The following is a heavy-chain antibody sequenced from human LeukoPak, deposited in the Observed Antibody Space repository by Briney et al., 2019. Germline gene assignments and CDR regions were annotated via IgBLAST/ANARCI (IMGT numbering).Heavy chain of an antibody. J-gene: IGHJ4*02. V-gene: IGHV4-61*08. Sequence: TSETLSLTCTVSGGSISSGDYYWSWIRQPPGKGLEWIGFIHYTGGTLYNPSLKSRVTLSVDVSKSQFSLSLTSATTADTAVYYCARTGSSGSFSDYWGQGTLVTVSS. CDR3: ARTGSSGSFSDY. D-gene: IGHD3-10*01. CDR2: IHYTGGT. CDR1: GGSISSGDYY.